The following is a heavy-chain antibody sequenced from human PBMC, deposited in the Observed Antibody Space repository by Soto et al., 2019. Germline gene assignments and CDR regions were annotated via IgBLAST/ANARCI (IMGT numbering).Heavy chain of an antibody. Sequence: GGSLRLSCTASGFTFGDYAMSWFRQAPGKGLEWVGFIRSKAYGGTTEYAASVKGRFTISRDDSKSIAYLQMNSLKTEDTAVYYCTRSPCSSGSYFLFSCVDFDYWGQGTLVTVSS. J-gene: IGHJ4*02. D-gene: IGHD3-10*01. CDR3: TRSPCSSGSYFLFSCVDFDY. CDR2: IRSKAYGGTT. CDR1: GFTFGDYA. V-gene: IGHV3-49*03.